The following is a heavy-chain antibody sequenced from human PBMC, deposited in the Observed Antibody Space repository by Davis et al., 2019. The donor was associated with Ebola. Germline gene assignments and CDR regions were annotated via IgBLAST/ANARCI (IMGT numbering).Heavy chain of an antibody. Sequence: SLKISCAASGFTFSSYAMHWVRQAPGKGLEWVAVISYDGSNKYYADSVKGRFTISRDNSKNTLYLQMNSLRAEDTAVYYCARAGDSSSWTRIDYWGQGTLVTVSS. CDR1: GFTFSSYA. CDR2: ISYDGSNK. CDR3: ARAGDSSSWTRIDY. V-gene: IGHV3-30*04. J-gene: IGHJ4*02. D-gene: IGHD6-13*01.